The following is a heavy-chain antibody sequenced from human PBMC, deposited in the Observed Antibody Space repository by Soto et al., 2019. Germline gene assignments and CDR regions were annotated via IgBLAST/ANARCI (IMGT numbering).Heavy chain of an antibody. D-gene: IGHD2-2*02. V-gene: IGHV1-69*06. CDR1: GGTFSSYA. CDR3: ARELYIVVVPAAISYYHYGMDV. Sequence: SVKVSCKASGGTFSSYAISWVRQAPGQGLEWMGGIIPIFGTANYAQKFQGRVTITADKSTSTAYMELSSLRSEDTAVYYCARELYIVVVPAAISYYHYGMDVWG. CDR2: IIPIFGTA. J-gene: IGHJ6*02.